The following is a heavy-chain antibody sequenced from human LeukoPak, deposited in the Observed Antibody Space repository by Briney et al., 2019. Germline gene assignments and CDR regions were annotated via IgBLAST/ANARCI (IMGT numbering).Heavy chain of an antibody. CDR3: ARGGVLFARYYYYYMDV. CDR2: INPNSGGT. J-gene: IGHJ6*03. D-gene: IGHD2-21*01. CDR1: GYTFTGYY. Sequence: ASVKVSCKASGYTFTGYYMHWVRQAPGQGLEWMGWINPNSGGTNYAQKFQGRVTMTRDTSISTAYMELSRLRSDDTAVYYCARGGVLFARYYYYYMDVWGEGTTVTVSS. V-gene: IGHV1-2*02.